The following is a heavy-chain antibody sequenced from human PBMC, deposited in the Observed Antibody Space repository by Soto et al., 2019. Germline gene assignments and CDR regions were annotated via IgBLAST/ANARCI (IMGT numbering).Heavy chain of an antibody. CDR3: ASPPRGSSPGDF. V-gene: IGHV3-23*01. Sequence: EVQLLESGGGLVQPGGSLRLSCAASGFTFSSYAMSWVRQAPGKGLEWVSGISGSGISTNYADSVKGRFTISRDNSKNTLYLQMNSLRDEDTAVYYCASPPRGSSPGDFWGQGTLVTVSS. CDR2: ISGSGIST. CDR1: GFTFSSYA. D-gene: IGHD3-10*01. J-gene: IGHJ4*02.